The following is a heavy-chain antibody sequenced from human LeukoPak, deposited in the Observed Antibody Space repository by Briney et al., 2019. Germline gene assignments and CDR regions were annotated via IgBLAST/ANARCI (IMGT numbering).Heavy chain of an antibody. CDR2: IYYSGST. V-gene: IGHV4-31*03. Sequence: SQTLSLTCTVSGGSISSGDYYWSWIRQLPGKGLEWIGYIYYSGSTYYNPSLKSRVTISVDTSKNQFSLKLSSVTAADTAVYYCARGITMIVVVPWIDIWGQGTMVTVSS. CDR1: GGSISSGDYY. D-gene: IGHD3-22*01. CDR3: ARGITMIVVVPWIDI. J-gene: IGHJ3*02.